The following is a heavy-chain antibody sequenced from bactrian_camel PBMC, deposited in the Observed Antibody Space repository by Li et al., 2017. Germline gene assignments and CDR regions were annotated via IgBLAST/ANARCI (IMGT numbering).Heavy chain of an antibody. J-gene: IGHJ4*01. Sequence: VQLVESGGGSVQAGESLRLSCSTSGYTFSMYCMGWFRQAPGKERDWVATDNGVGTTYYGDSVKGRCTISRDNIKNTLYLRMDSLKPEDTAMYYCAAASKCQANLNRAWYAYWGQGTQVTVS. D-gene: IGHD1*01. CDR3: AAASKCQANLNRAWYAY. CDR1: GYTFSMYC. V-gene: IGHV3S55*01. CDR2: DNGVGTT.